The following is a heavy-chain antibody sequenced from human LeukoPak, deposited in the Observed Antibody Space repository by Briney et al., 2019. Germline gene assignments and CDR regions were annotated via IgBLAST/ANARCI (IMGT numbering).Heavy chain of an antibody. CDR1: GDSFSGYY. CDR2: INHRGTT. Sequence: SETLTLTCAVYGDSFSGYYWSWIRQPPGKGLEWIAEINHRGTTHYNPSLKSRVNISADTSKNQFSLHLDSVTAADTAVYYCARSWAGMYYPFYYFDYWGQGTLVSVSS. V-gene: IGHV4-34*01. J-gene: IGHJ4*02. D-gene: IGHD1-26*01. CDR3: ARSWAGMYYPFYYFDY.